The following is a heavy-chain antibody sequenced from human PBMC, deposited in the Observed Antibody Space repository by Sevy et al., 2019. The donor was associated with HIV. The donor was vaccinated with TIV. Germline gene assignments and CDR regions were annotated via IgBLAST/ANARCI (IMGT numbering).Heavy chain of an antibody. V-gene: IGHV1-69*13. CDR3: ARGGGLSPHHWLDP. CDR2: IIPIFGSG. D-gene: IGHD3-16*01. J-gene: IGHJ5*02. Sequence: ASVKVSCKVSGGTFSSYGITWVRQAPGQGLEWMGEIIPIFGSGNYGQRFQGRVTMTADQSTSTAYMELSSLRSDDTAVYYCARGGGLSPHHWLDPWGQGTLVTVSS. CDR1: GGTFSSYG.